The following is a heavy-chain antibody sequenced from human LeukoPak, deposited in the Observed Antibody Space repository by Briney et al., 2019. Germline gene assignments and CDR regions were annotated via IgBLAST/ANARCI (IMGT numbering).Heavy chain of an antibody. CDR1: GGSFSGYY. V-gene: IGHV4-34*01. CDR2: INHSGST. Sequence: PSETLSLTCAVYGGSFSGYYWSWIRQPPGKGLEWVGEINHSGSTNYNPSLKSRVTISVDTSKNQFSLKLSSVTAADTAVYYCARVGGSGSYYNVAFDIWGQGTMVTVSS. CDR3: ARVGGSGSYYNVAFDI. D-gene: IGHD3-10*01. J-gene: IGHJ3*02.